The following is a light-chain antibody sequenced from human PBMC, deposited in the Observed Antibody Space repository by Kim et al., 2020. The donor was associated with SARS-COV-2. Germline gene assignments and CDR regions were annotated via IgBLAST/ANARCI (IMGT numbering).Light chain of an antibody. CDR3: QQYDNWPRS. CDR1: HTVSSN. V-gene: IGKV3D-15*01. Sequence: SVSPGERATLSCRASHTVSSNLAWYQHKPGQPPRLLIYHASTRATGIPARFSGGGSGTEFTLTISSLQSEDFAVYYCQQYDNWPRSFGQGTKLEIK. J-gene: IGKJ2*03. CDR2: HAS.